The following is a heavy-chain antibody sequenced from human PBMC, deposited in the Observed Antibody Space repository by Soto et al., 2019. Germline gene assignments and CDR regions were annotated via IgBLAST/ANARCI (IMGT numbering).Heavy chain of an antibody. Sequence: PSETLSLTCAVSGYSISSGHYWGWIRQPPGQGLEWIGSIYHSGSTSYNPSLKSRVTTSVDTSKNQFSLKLNSVTAADTAVYYCARYSTSSNWFDPWGQGTLVTVSS. D-gene: IGHD6-13*01. CDR1: GYSISSGHY. CDR3: ARYSTSSNWFDP. J-gene: IGHJ5*02. CDR2: IYHSGST. V-gene: IGHV4-38-2*01.